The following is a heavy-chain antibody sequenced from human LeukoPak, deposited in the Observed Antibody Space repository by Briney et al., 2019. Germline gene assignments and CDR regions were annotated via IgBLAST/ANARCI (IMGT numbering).Heavy chain of an antibody. Sequence: PSETLSLTCTVSGGSISSGGYYWSWIRQPPGKGLEWIGYIYHSGSTYYNPSLKSRVTISVDRSKNQFSLKLSSVTAADTAVYYCAAIFGVVKSTFDYWGQGTLVTVSS. CDR1: GGSISSGGYY. CDR3: AAIFGVVKSTFDY. D-gene: IGHD3-3*01. V-gene: IGHV4-30-2*01. CDR2: IYHSGST. J-gene: IGHJ4*02.